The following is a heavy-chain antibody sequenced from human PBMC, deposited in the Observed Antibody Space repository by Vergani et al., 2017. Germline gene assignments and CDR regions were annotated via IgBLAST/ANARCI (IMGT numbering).Heavy chain of an antibody. Sequence: QVQLQESGPGLVKPSETLALICTVSGGSISSYYWSWIRQPPGKGLEWVGYNNYSGCTNYNPSLKSRVTISVDTSKNQFSLKLSSVTAADTAVYYCARAKDSGDYPRGTSDRYGMDVWGQGTTVTVSS. CDR2: NNYSGCT. J-gene: IGHJ6*02. CDR1: GGSISSYY. CDR3: ARAKDSGDYPRGTSDRYGMDV. D-gene: IGHD5-12*01. V-gene: IGHV4-59*01.